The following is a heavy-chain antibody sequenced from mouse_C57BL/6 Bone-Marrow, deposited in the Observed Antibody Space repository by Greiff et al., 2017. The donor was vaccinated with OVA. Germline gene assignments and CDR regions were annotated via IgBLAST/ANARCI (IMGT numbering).Heavy chain of an antibody. V-gene: IGHV1-66*01. Sequence: QVQLKESGPELVKPGASVKISCKASGYSFTSYYIHWVKQRPGQGLEWIGWIYPGSGNTKYNEKFKGKATLTADTSSSTAYMQLSSLTSEDSAVYYCARGRDYYYGSSLDYWGQGTTLTVSS. CDR2: IYPGSGNT. D-gene: IGHD1-1*01. CDR3: ARGRDYYYGSSLDY. CDR1: GYSFTSYY. J-gene: IGHJ2*01.